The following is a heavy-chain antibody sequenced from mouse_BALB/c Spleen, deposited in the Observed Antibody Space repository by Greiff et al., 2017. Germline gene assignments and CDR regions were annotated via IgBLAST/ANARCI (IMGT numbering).Heavy chain of an antibody. CDR3: TRDYGNYETWFAY. CDR1: GYTFTSYY. J-gene: IGHJ3*01. CDR2: INPSNGGT. V-gene: IGHV1S81*02. D-gene: IGHD2-1*01. Sequence: VQLQQSGAELVKPGASVKLSCKASGYTFTSYYMYWVKQRPGQGLEWIGEINPSNGGTNFNEKFKSKATLTVDKSSSTAYMQLSSLTSEDSAVYYCTRDYGNYETWFAYWGQGTLVTVSA.